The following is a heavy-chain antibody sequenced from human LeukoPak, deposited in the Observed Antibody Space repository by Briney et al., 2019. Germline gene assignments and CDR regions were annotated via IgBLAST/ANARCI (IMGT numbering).Heavy chain of an antibody. V-gene: IGHV4-59*12. Sequence: SETLSLTCTVSGGSISSYYWSWIRQPPGKGLEWIGSIYYSGSTYYNPSLKNRVTISVDTSKNQFSMKLSSVTAADTAVYYCARVNTEAMIVVTNWFDPWGQGTLVTVSS. CDR2: IYYSGST. J-gene: IGHJ5*02. D-gene: IGHD3-22*01. CDR3: ARVNTEAMIVVTNWFDP. CDR1: GGSISSYY.